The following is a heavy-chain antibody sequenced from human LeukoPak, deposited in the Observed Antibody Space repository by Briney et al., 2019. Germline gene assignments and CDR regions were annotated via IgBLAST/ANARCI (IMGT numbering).Heavy chain of an antibody. CDR1: GGSISSSSYY. D-gene: IGHD1-26*01. CDR3: ARHLSVVGATDDAFDI. CDR2: GYYSGST. J-gene: IGHJ3*02. Sequence: KPSETLSVTCTVSGGSISSSSYYWGWIRQPPGKGLEWIGSGYYSGSTYYNPSLKSRVTISVDTSKNQFSLKLSSVTAADTAVYYCARHLSVVGATDDAFDIWGQGTMVTVSS. V-gene: IGHV4-39*01.